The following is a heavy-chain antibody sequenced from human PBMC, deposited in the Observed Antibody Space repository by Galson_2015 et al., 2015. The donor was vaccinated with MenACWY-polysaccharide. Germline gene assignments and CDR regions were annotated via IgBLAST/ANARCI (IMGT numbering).Heavy chain of an antibody. CDR1: GFTLRDYS. CDR3: ARGELTIDY. D-gene: IGHD3-10*01. V-gene: IGHV3-11*01. J-gene: IGHJ4*02. CDR2: ISSGGTII. Sequence: SLRLSCAASGFTLRDYSMNWIRQTPGKGLEWVSYISSGGTIIYYADSVKGRFTISRDNAKNSLFLQMNSLRAEDTAVYYCARGELTIDYWGQGTLVTVSS.